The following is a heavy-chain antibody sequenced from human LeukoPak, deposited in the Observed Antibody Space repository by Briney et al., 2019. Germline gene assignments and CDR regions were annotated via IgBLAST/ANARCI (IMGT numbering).Heavy chain of an antibody. J-gene: IGHJ4*02. CDR3: ARDTRSYDSSGYYFFDF. V-gene: IGHV4-59*01. CDR2: INYSGST. D-gene: IGHD3-22*01. CDR1: GASIRSYY. Sequence: SETLSLTCTVSGASIRSYYWNWLRQPPGKGLEWIGYINYSGSTNFNPSLRSRATISMDTSKHHFSLKLSSVTAADTAVYYCARDTRSYDSSGYYFFDFWGQGTLVTVSS.